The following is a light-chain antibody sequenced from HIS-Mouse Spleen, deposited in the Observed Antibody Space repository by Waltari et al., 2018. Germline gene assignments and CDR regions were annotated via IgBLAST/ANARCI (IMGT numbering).Light chain of an antibody. CDR1: QSISSY. CDR3: QQSYSTPMYT. CDR2: AAS. V-gene: IGKV1-39*01. J-gene: IGKJ2*01. Sequence: DIQMTQSPSSLSASVGYRVTITCRASQSISSYLNWYQQKPGKAPKLLIYAASSLQSGVPSRFSGSGSGTDFTLTISRPQPEDFATYYCQQSYSTPMYTFGQGTKLEIK.